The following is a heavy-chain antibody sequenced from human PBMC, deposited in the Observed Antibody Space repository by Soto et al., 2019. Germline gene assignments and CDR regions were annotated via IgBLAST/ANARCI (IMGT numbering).Heavy chain of an antibody. V-gene: IGHV2-5*02. CDR2: IYWDDDK. D-gene: IGHD2-15*01. Sequence: QITLKESGPPLVRPAQTLTLTCAFSGFSLTTTRMGVAWICQPPGKALEWLALIYWDDDKRYSPSLKNRLTVSKDNSTNRVVLTITNISPDDTGTYFCALAGDFGLLSFDRWGPGTLITVSS. CDR3: ALAGDFGLLSFDR. CDR1: GFSLTTTRMG. J-gene: IGHJ4*02.